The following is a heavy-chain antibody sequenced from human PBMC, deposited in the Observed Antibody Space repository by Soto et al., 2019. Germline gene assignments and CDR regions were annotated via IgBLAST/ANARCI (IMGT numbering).Heavy chain of an antibody. CDR1: GGSISSSSYY. V-gene: IGHV4-39*01. J-gene: IGHJ5*02. CDR2: IYSSGST. CDR3: ARGRNWFDP. Sequence: SETLSLTCTVSGGSISSSSYYWGWIRQPPGKGLEWIGSIYSSGSTYYNPSLKSRVTISVDTSKNQFSLKLSSVTAADTAVYYCARGRNWFDPWGQGTLVTVSS.